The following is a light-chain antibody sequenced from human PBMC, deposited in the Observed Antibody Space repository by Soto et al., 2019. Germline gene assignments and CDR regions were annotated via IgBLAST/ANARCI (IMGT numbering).Light chain of an antibody. CDR2: DAS. Sequence: EVLLTQSPATLSVSPGESVTLSCRASQSINTFLAWYQQKPGQAPRLLIYDASSRAAGVPARFSGRGSGTDFTLTINSLEPEDFAVYHCQQRSIWPLTFGGGTRGE. J-gene: IGKJ4*01. CDR3: QQRSIWPLT. V-gene: IGKV3-11*01. CDR1: QSINTF.